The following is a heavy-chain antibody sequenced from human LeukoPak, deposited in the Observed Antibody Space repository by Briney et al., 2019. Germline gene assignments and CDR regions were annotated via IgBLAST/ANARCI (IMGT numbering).Heavy chain of an antibody. Sequence: PGGSLRLSCAASGFTFSSYAMHRVRQAPGKGLEFVSAISTNGGSTYYADSVKGRFTISRDNSKNMLYLHMSSLRPEDTAVYYCVKLLVEMRLLLPYFDYWGQGTLVTVSS. D-gene: IGHD3-22*01. J-gene: IGHJ4*02. CDR2: ISTNGGST. V-gene: IGHV3-64D*06. CDR1: GFTFSSYA. CDR3: VKLLVEMRLLLPYFDY.